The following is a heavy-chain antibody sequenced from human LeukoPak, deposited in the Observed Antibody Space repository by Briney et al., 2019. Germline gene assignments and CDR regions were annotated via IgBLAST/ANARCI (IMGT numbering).Heavy chain of an antibody. CDR2: IYYSGST. V-gene: IGHV4-59*08. CDR1: GGSISSYY. D-gene: IGHD3-22*01. CDR3: ATMNYDSSGYYTIDY. Sequence: PSETLSLTCTVSGGSISSYYWSWIRQPPGKGLEWIGYIYYSGSTNYNPSLKSRVTISVDTSKNQFSLKLSSVTAADTAVYYCATMNYDSSGYYTIDYWGQGTLVTVSS. J-gene: IGHJ4*02.